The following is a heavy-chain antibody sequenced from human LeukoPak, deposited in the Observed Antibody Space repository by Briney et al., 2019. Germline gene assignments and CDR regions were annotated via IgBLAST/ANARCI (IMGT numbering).Heavy chain of an antibody. CDR2: IYYSGST. Sequence: PSETLSLTCTVSGGSISSYYWSWIRQPPGKGLEWIGYIYYSGSTNYNPSLKSRVTISVDTSKNQFSLKLSSVTAADTAVYYCARHSSYCSGGSCYGDYFDYWGQGTLVTVSS. CDR1: GGSISSYY. J-gene: IGHJ4*02. V-gene: IGHV4-59*08. D-gene: IGHD2-15*01. CDR3: ARHSSYCSGGSCYGDYFDY.